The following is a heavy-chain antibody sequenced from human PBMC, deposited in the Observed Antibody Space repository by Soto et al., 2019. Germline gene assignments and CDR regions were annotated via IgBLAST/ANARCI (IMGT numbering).Heavy chain of an antibody. D-gene: IGHD6-6*01. Sequence: ASVKVSCKASGGTFSSYAISWVRQAPGQGLEWMGGIIPIFGTANYAQKFQGRVTIIADESTSTAYMELSSLRSEDTAVYYCARVTDSSSSWFDPWGQGTLVTVSS. CDR1: GGTFSSYA. J-gene: IGHJ5*02. CDR2: IIPIFGTA. CDR3: ARVTDSSSSWFDP. V-gene: IGHV1-69*13.